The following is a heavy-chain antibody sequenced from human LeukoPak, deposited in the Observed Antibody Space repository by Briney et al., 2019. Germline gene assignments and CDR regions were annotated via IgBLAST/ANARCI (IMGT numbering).Heavy chain of an antibody. CDR3: ARTTYTGAGDY. J-gene: IGHJ4*02. CDR1: GFTFDDYG. D-gene: IGHD4-11*01. CDR2: INWNGGST. V-gene: IGHV3-20*04. Sequence: GGSLRLSCAASGFTFDDYGMSWVRHAPGKGLEWVSGINWNGGSTGYADSVKGRFTISRDNAKNSLYLQMNSLRAEDTALYYCARTTYTGAGDYWGQGTLVTVSS.